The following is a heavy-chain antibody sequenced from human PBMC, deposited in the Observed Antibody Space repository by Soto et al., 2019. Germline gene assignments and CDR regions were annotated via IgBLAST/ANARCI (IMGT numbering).Heavy chain of an antibody. CDR2: ISSSSSYT. Sequence: GGSLRLSCAASGFTISDYYMSWIRQAPGKGLEWVSYISSSSSYTNYADSVKGRFTISRDNAKNSLYLQMNSLRAEDTAVYYCARKHSGSGMSWGQGTLVTVSS. D-gene: IGHD5-12*01. CDR1: GFTISDYY. V-gene: IGHV3-11*06. CDR3: ARKHSGSGMS. J-gene: IGHJ5*02.